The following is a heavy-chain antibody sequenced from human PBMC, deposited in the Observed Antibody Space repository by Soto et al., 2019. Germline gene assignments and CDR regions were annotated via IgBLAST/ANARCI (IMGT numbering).Heavy chain of an antibody. V-gene: IGHV3-30*04. Sequence: VGSLRLSCASSVFTFSSYAMHCVREAPGTGLEWVAVISYDGRDKYYPDSVKGRFTISRDNSKNTLYLQMNSLRAEDTAVYYCARSAGGSSPQYDYWGQGTPVTVSS. D-gene: IGHD1-26*01. CDR1: VFTFSSYA. CDR2: ISYDGRDK. CDR3: ARSAGGSSPQYDY. J-gene: IGHJ4*02.